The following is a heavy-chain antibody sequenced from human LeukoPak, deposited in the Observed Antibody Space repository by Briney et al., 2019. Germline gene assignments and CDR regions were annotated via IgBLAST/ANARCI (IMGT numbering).Heavy chain of an antibody. CDR2: ISSSSSSYI. Sequence: GGSLRLSCAASGFTFSSYSMNWVRQAPGKGLEWVSSISSSSSSYIYYADSVKGRFTISRDNAKNSLYLQMNSLRAEDTAVYYCARGTCSSTSCFLFDYWGQGTLVTVSS. D-gene: IGHD2-2*01. CDR1: GFTFSSYS. CDR3: ARGTCSSTSCFLFDY. V-gene: IGHV3-21*01. J-gene: IGHJ4*02.